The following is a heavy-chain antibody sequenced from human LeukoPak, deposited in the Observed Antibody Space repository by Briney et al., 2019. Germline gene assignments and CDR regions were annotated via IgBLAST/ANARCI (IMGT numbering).Heavy chain of an antibody. J-gene: IGHJ4*02. V-gene: IGHV3-23*01. Sequence: GGSLRLFCSASGFTFSSYAMSWVRPAPGKGLEWVSGISVSGGSTYYADSVKGRFTISRDNSKNTLYLQMNSLRAEDTAVYYCAKELREFCDGTCHKPFDYWGQGTLVTVSS. CDR1: GFTFSSYA. CDR2: ISVSGGST. D-gene: IGHD2/OR15-2a*01. CDR3: AKELREFCDGTCHKPFDY.